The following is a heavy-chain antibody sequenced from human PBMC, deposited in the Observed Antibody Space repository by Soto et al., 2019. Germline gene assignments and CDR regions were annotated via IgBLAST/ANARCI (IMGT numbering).Heavy chain of an antibody. J-gene: IGHJ3*02. CDR2: IYYIGTT. Sequence: SETLSLTCTVSGGSISGYYWNWIRQPPGKGLEYIGHIYYIGTTNYNPSLKSRATISVDTSKNQFSLKLTSVTAADTAVYFFAISGTKYGANAFHIWDQGTMVTVSS. CDR3: AISGTKYGANAFHI. CDR1: GGSISGYY. D-gene: IGHD1-20*01. V-gene: IGHV4-59*01.